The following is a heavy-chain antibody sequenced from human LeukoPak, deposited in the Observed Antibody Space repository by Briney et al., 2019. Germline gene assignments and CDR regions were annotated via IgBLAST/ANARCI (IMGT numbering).Heavy chain of an antibody. Sequence: PSETLSLTCTVSGGSISSYYWSWIRQPPGKGLEWIGYIYYNGSTNYNPSLKSRVTISVDTSKNQFSLKLSSVTAADTAVYYCARHLGHYEAFDIWGQGTMVTVS. CDR1: GGSISSYY. V-gene: IGHV4-59*08. CDR3: ARHLGHYEAFDI. J-gene: IGHJ3*02. CDR2: IYYNGST.